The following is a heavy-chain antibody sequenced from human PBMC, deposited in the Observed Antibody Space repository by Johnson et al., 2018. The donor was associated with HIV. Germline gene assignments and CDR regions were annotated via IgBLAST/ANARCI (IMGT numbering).Heavy chain of an antibody. D-gene: IGHD3-22*01. CDR3: ARRPSSVYYRDDAFDI. CDR2: ISSNGGST. CDR1: GFTFSSYA. Sequence: VQLVESGGGVVQPGRSLRVSCAASGFTFSSYAMHWVRQAPGKGLEYVSAISSNGGSTYYANSVKGRFTISRDNSKNTLYLQMNSLRAEDTAVYYCARRPSSVYYRDDAFDIWGQGTMFTVSS. J-gene: IGHJ3*02. V-gene: IGHV3-64*01.